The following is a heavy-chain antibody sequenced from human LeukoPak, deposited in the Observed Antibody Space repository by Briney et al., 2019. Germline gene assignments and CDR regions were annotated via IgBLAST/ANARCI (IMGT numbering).Heavy chain of an antibody. CDR2: IYHSGST. CDR1: GGSISSGGYY. Sequence: RSETLSLTCTVSGGSISSGGYYWSWIRQPPGKGLEWIGYIYHSGSTYYNPSLKSRVTISVDRSKNQFSLKLSSVTAADTAVYYCARRHYGGNSNYFDYWGQGTLVTVSS. V-gene: IGHV4-30-2*01. D-gene: IGHD4-23*01. CDR3: ARRHYGGNSNYFDY. J-gene: IGHJ4*02.